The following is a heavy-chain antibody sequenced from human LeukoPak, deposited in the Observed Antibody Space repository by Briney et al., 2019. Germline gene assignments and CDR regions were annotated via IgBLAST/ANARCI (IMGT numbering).Heavy chain of an antibody. Sequence: SETLSLTCAVYGGSFSGYYWSWIRQPPGKGLEWIGEINHSGSTNYNPSLKSRVTISVDTSKNQLSLKLSSVTAADTAVYYCARASFDVVTEGYFDYWGQGTLVTVSS. CDR2: INHSGST. D-gene: IGHD4-23*01. CDR3: ARASFDVVTEGYFDY. CDR1: GGSFSGYY. J-gene: IGHJ4*02. V-gene: IGHV4-34*01.